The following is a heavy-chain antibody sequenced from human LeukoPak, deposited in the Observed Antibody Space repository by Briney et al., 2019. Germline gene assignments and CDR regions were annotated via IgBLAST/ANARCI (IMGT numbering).Heavy chain of an antibody. CDR1: GFTFSTHA. J-gene: IGHJ4*02. CDR2: IWFDGSNK. Sequence: GGSLRLSCAASGFTFSTHAMHWVRQAPGMGLEWVAFIWFDGSNKYYADFVKGRFTISRDNSKNTLYLQMNSLRAEDTAVYYCAKDSSYASGSEPPIWGQGTLVTVSS. D-gene: IGHD3-10*01. CDR3: AKDSSYASGSEPPI. V-gene: IGHV3-30*02.